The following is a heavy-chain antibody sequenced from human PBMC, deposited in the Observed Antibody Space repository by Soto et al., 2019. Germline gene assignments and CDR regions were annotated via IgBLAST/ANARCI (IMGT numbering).Heavy chain of an antibody. V-gene: IGHV5-51*01. CDR1: GYSFTSYW. J-gene: IGHJ6*02. CDR2: IYPGDSDT. D-gene: IGHD2-15*01. CDR3: ARQGLYCSGGSCYSAKSYYYYAMDV. Sequence: GESLKISCKGSGYSFTSYWIGWVRQMPGKGLEWMGIIYPGDSDTRYSPSFQGQVTISADKSISTAYLQWSSLKASDTAMYYCARQGLYCSGGSCYSAKSYYYYAMDVWGQGTTVTVSS.